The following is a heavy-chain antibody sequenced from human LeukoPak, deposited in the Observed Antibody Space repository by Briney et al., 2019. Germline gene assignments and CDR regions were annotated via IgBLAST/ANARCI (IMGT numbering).Heavy chain of an antibody. Sequence: EASVKVSCKASGGTFSSYAISWVRQAPGQGLEWMGGIIPIFGTANYAQKFQGRVTITADESTSTAYMKLSSLRSEDTAVYYCARVLARVYWGQGTLVTVSS. CDR1: GGTFSSYA. V-gene: IGHV1-69*13. CDR3: ARVLARVY. J-gene: IGHJ4*02. D-gene: IGHD3-3*02. CDR2: IIPIFGTA.